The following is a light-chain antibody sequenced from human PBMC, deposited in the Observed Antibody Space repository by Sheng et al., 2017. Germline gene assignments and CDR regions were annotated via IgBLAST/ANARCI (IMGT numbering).Light chain of an antibody. Sequence: EIVLTQSPATLSLSPGERATLSCRASQSVSSNLAWYQQKPGQAPRLLIYGASTRATGIPARFSGSGSGTDFTLTISSLEPEDFAVYYCQQRSNEAFFGGGTKVEIK. CDR3: QQRSNEAF. J-gene: IGKJ4*01. CDR1: QSVSSN. CDR2: GAS. V-gene: IGKV3-11*01.